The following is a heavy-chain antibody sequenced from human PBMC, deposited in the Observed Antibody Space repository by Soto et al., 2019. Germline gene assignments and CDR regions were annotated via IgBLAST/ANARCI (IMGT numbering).Heavy chain of an antibody. J-gene: IGHJ6*02. CDR2: MNPNSGNT. Sequence: GASVKVSCKASGYTFTSYDINWVRQATGQGLEWMGWMNPNSGNTGYAQKFQGRVTMTRNTSISTAYMELSSLRSEDTAVYYCARDPPLYYYDSSADYGMDVWGQGTTVTVSS. CDR1: GYTFTSYD. D-gene: IGHD3-22*01. V-gene: IGHV1-8*01. CDR3: ARDPPLYYYDSSADYGMDV.